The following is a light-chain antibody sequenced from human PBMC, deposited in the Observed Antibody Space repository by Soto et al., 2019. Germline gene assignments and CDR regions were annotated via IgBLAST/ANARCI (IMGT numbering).Light chain of an antibody. V-gene: IGKV1-5*03. Sequence: DIQMTQSPSTLSASVGDRVTITCRASQSISSWLAWYQQKPGKAPKLLIYKASNLESGVPSRFSGSGSGTELTLSISSLQPDDFETYYCQQYNSYFTFGGGTKVEIK. CDR3: QQYNSYFT. J-gene: IGKJ4*01. CDR2: KAS. CDR1: QSISSW.